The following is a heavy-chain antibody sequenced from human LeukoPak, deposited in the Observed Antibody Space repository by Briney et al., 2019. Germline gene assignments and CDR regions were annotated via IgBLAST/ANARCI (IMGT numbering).Heavy chain of an antibody. Sequence: GSLRFSCAASGFTFSSYWMHWVRQPPGQGLEWIGEISLSGVTNYNPSLKSRVTMSLDRSKNHLSLTLTSVTAADTAVYYCSRESGAFSPFGYWGQGTLVTVSS. J-gene: IGHJ4*02. V-gene: IGHV4-4*02. D-gene: IGHD1-26*01. CDR2: ISLSGVT. CDR3: SRESGAFSPFGY. CDR1: GFTFSSYW.